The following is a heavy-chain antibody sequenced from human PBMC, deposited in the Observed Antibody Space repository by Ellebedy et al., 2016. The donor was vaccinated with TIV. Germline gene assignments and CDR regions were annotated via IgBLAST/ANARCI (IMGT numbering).Heavy chain of an antibody. V-gene: IGHV3-11*04. Sequence: PGGSLRLSCAASGFIFSDYYMSWIRQAPGKGLEWVSYISSSGSNLNYADSVKGRFTISRDNAESSLYLQMKTLSAEDTAVYYCARGPTGTRAFESWGQGTLVTVSS. CDR1: GFIFSDYY. CDR2: ISSSGSNL. D-gene: IGHD1-7*01. J-gene: IGHJ4*02. CDR3: ARGPTGTRAFES.